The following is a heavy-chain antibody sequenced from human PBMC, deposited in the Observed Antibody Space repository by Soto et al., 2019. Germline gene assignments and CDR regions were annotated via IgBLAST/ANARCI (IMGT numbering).Heavy chain of an antibody. D-gene: IGHD2-2*01. CDR3: ARAEGNSSTSVLFYP. Sequence: QVQLQESGPGLLKPSQTLSLPCTVSGASISSCFYYWPWIRQFPGKGLEWIGYISYRGSTYFNPSLERRLTMSIDTSKNQFSLKLTSVTAADTSVYSCARAEGNSSTSVLFYPWGQATLGAVSS. J-gene: IGHJ5*02. V-gene: IGHV4-31*03. CDR2: ISYRGST. CDR1: GASISSCFYY.